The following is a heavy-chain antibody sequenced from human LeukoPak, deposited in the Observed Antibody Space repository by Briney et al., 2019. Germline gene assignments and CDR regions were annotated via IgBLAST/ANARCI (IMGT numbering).Heavy chain of an antibody. CDR2: IYYSGST. J-gene: IGHJ6*03. Sequence: SETLSLTCTVSGGSINSNSYYWGWIRQPPGKGLEWIGSIYYSGSTYYNPSLKSRVTISVDTSKNQSSLKVSSVTAADTAVYYCARGDCSSTICYSPMDVWGKGTTVTVSS. CDR3: ARGDCSSTICYSPMDV. D-gene: IGHD2-2*01. CDR1: GGSINSNSYY. V-gene: IGHV4-39*07.